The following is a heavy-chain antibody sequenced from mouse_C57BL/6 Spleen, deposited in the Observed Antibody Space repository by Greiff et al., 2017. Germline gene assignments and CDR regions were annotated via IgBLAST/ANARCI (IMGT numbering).Heavy chain of an antibody. D-gene: IGHD4-1*01. CDR3: ARTLTGYAMAY. CDR2: ISRGSSTI. J-gene: IGHJ4*01. V-gene: IGHV5-17*01. Sequence: EVMLVESGGGLVKPGGSLKLSCAASGFTFSDYGMHWVRQAPEKGLEWVAYISRGSSTIYYADTVQGRFTISRDNAKNTLFLQLTSLRSEDTAMYYCARTLTGYAMAYWGQGTSVTVSS. CDR1: GFTFSDYG.